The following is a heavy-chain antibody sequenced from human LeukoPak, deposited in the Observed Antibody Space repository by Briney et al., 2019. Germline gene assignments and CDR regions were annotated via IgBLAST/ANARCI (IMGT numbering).Heavy chain of an antibody. CDR2: IYYSGST. V-gene: IGHV4-39*01. CDR3: ARRPYYDILTGSYYFDY. J-gene: IGHJ4*02. CDR1: GGSISSSSYY. Sequence: SETLSLTCTVSGGSISSSSYYWGWIRQPPGKRLEWIGSIYYSGSTYYNPSLKSRVTISVDTPKNQFSLKLSSVTAADTAVYYCARRPYYDILTGSYYFDYWGQGTLVTVSS. D-gene: IGHD3-9*01.